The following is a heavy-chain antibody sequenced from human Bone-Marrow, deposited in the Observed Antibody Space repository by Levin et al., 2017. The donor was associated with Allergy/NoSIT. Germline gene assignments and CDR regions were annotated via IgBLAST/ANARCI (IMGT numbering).Heavy chain of an antibody. CDR2: ISGSGGTT. D-gene: IGHD5-12*01. J-gene: IGHJ3*02. CDR1: GFTFSSSA. CDR3: ARSYGGSDSGGWEGFDS. V-gene: IGHV3-23*01. Sequence: GGSLRLSCAASGFTFSSSAMTWVRQAPGKGLEWVSAISGSGGTTYYANSVKGRVSISRDNSKNTLFLQMNSLRAEDTAVYFCARSYGGSDSGGWEGFDSWGQGTIVTVSS.